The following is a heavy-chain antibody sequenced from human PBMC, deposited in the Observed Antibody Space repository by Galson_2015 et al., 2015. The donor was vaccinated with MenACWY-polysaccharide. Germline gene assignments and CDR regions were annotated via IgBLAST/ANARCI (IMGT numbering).Heavy chain of an antibody. D-gene: IGHD2-21*02. V-gene: IGHV3-33*01. CDR2: IWHGGDHK. Sequence: SLRLSCAASGFTFSNYGMHWVRQAPGKGLEWVAVIWHGGDHKYYAESVKGRFSISRDNSRNTLYLQMNSLRVEDTAIYYCASGRAPNGDASLTYFDYWGQGTLVTVSS. CDR1: GFTFSNYG. J-gene: IGHJ4*02. CDR3: ASGRAPNGDASLTYFDY.